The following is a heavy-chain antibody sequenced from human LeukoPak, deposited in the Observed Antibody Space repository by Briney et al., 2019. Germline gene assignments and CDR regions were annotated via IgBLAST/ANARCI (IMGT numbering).Heavy chain of an antibody. CDR3: ANSNIAATGIDF. D-gene: IGHD6-13*01. CDR1: GFTFSNYW. J-gene: IGHJ4*02. CDR2: INFDGSST. Sequence: GGSLRLSCAVSGFTFSNYWMHWVRQAPGKGLVWVSRINFDGSSTSYADSVKGRFTTSRDNAKNTLFLQMNSLRAEDTAVYYCANSNIAATGIDFWGQGTLVTVSS. V-gene: IGHV3-74*01.